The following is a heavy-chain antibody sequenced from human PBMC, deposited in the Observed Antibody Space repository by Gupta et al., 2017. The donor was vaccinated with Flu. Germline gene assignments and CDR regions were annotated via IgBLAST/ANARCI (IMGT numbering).Heavy chain of an antibody. CDR3: ARATYCGSSSCSTDFEY. Sequence: EVQLVESGGGLVKPGGSLRLSCAASGFRSSSYSMNWVRQAPGKGLQWVASISTSSSNIYYGDSVKGRFTISRDNAKNSLFLELNSLSAEDTAVYYCARATYCGSSSCSTDFEYWGQGALDIVS. CDR1: GFRSSSYS. D-gene: IGHD2-15*01. V-gene: IGHV3-21*01. J-gene: IGHJ4*02. CDR2: ISTSSSNI.